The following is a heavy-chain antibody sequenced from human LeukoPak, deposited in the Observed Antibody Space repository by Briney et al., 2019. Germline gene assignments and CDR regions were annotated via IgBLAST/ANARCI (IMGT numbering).Heavy chain of an antibody. CDR1: GFTFDDYA. J-gene: IGHJ4*02. V-gene: IGHV3-9*01. Sequence: PGGSLRLSCVASGFTFDDYAMHWVRQAPGKGLEWVSGISWNSGSIGYADSVKGRFTISRDNAKNSLYLQMNSLRAEDTALYYCAKARTGTAYYFDYWGQGTLVTVSS. CDR2: ISWNSGSI. CDR3: AKARTGTAYYFDY. D-gene: IGHD1-7*01.